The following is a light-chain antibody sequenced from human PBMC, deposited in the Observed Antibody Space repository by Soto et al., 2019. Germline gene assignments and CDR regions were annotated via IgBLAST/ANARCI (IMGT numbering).Light chain of an antibody. Sequence: EIALTQSPATLSLSPGERATLSCRASQSVGSFLAWYQQKPGQAPRLLIYDTYKRPTGVPARFTGSGSGADFTLTINSLEPEDFAVYYCQQRSDWPPLTFGQGTRLDIK. CDR3: QQRSDWPPLT. CDR1: QSVGSF. V-gene: IGKV3-11*01. J-gene: IGKJ5*01. CDR2: DTY.